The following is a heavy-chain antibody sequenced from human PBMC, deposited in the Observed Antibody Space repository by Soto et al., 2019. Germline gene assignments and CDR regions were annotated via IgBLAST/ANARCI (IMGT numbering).Heavy chain of an antibody. D-gene: IGHD3-10*01. J-gene: IGHJ4*02. V-gene: IGHV3-23*01. CDR2: ISGGGDTT. CDR3: AKGRGGSGSLTPRVDF. Sequence: EVQLLESGGGLVQPGGSLRLSCAASGFTFNNYAMTWVRQAPGKGLEWVSAISGGGDTTSYADSVKGRFTVSRDGSKNTLYVQMSSLRAEHTALYYCAKGRGGSGSLTPRVDFWGQGTLVTVSS. CDR1: GFTFNNYA.